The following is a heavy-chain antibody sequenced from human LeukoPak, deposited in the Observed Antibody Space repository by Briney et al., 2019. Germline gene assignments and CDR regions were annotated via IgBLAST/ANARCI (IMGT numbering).Heavy chain of an antibody. D-gene: IGHD1-26*01. Sequence: PGGSLRLSCAASGFTFSSYGMHWVRQAPGKGLEWVAVISYDGSNKYYADPVKGRFTISRDNSKNTLYLQMNSLRAEDTAVYYCAKENAGATYWGQGTLVTVSS. J-gene: IGHJ4*02. V-gene: IGHV3-30*18. CDR2: ISYDGSNK. CDR1: GFTFSSYG. CDR3: AKENAGATY.